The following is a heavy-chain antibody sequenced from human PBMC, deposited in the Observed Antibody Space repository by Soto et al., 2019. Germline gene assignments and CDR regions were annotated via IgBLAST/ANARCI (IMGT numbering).Heavy chain of an antibody. CDR3: ASSYGSGSGVFDY. J-gene: IGHJ4*02. Sequence: QVQPQQWGAGLLKPSETLSLTCAVYGASFSGNYWSWIRQTPGKRLEWIGHINYSGRVTYNPSLESRTTISGDTSRNHLSLNLTSVTAADTAVYYCASSYGSGSGVFDYWGQGTSVTVSS. CDR1: GASFSGNY. CDR2: INYSGRV. D-gene: IGHD3-10*01. V-gene: IGHV4-34*01.